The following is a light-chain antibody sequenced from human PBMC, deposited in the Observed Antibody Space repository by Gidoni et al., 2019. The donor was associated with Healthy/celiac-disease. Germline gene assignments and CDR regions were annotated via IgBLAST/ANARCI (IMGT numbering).Light chain of an antibody. J-gene: IGKJ2*03. CDR2: WVC. V-gene: IGKV4-1*01. Sequence: IVMTQSPYSLPVSLGERATINCKSSQSVLYGYNNKYYLAWYQQKPGQPPTLLIYWVCTRDSGGPDRFSGSGSGTDFTLTIISRQAEDVAGYYCQQYYSTTYSFGQGTKLEIK. CDR1: QSVLYGYNNKYY. CDR3: QQYYSTTYS.